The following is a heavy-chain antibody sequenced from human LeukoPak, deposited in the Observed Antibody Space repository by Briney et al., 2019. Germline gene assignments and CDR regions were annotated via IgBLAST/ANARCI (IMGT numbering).Heavy chain of an antibody. D-gene: IGHD3-22*01. CDR1: GGTFSSYA. CDR3: ASYGDYDSSGSKGDYYYYGMDV. J-gene: IGHJ6*02. CDR2: IIPILGIA. V-gene: IGHV1-69*04. Sequence: ASVKVSCKASGGTFSSYAISWVRQAPGQGLEWMGRIIPILGIANYAQKFQGRVTITADKSTSTAYMELSSLRSEDTAVYYCASYGDYDSSGSKGDYYYYGMDVWGQGTTVTVSS.